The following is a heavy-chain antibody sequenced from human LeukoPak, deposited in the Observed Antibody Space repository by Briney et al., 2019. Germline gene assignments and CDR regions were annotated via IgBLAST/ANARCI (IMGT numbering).Heavy chain of an antibody. J-gene: IGHJ4*02. V-gene: IGHV1-18*04. CDR2: ISAYNGNT. Sequence: ASVKVSCKASSYTFTSYGISWVRQAPGQGLEWMGWISAYNGNTNYAQKLQGRVTMTTDTSTSTAYMELRSLRSDDTAVYYCARDIVVVVAARFDYWGQGTLVTVSS. CDR3: ARDIVVVVAARFDY. CDR1: SYTFTSYG. D-gene: IGHD2-15*01.